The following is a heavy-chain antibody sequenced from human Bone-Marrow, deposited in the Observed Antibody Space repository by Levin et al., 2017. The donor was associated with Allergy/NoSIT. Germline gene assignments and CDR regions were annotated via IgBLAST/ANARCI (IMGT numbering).Heavy chain of an antibody. J-gene: IGHJ4*02. Sequence: PGGSLRLSCAASGFTFYNYVMNWVRQSPGKGLEWVSAISSSGGSTYYADSVKGRFTISRDNSKNTLHLQINSLRAEDTAVYYCAKAKSHLDYYGSGGDDFWGQGTLVTVSS. V-gene: IGHV3-23*01. CDR3: AKAKSHLDYYGSGGDDF. CDR1: GFTFYNYV. D-gene: IGHD3-10*01. CDR2: ISSSGGST.